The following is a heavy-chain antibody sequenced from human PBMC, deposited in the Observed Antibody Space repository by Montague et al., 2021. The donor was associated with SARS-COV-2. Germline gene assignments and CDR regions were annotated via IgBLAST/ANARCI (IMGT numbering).Heavy chain of an antibody. CDR2: TYFTSKWYS. J-gene: IGHJ4*02. V-gene: IGHV6-1*01. Sequence: CAISGDSVASTSAAWNWNRQTPSSGLEWQGRTYFTSKWYSEYALSVKSRLIISPDTSKNQFSLRLMSVTPDDTAVYYCARAYCSSTSYYPIDYWSQGTLVTVSS. CDR3: ARAYCSSTSYYPIDY. CDR1: GDSVASTSAA. D-gene: IGHD2-2*01.